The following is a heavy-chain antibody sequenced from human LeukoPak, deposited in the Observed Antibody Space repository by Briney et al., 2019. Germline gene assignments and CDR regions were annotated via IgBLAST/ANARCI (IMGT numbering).Heavy chain of an antibody. D-gene: IGHD6-13*01. CDR1: GGSISSYY. J-gene: IGHJ4*02. CDR2: IYYSGST. V-gene: IGHV4-59*01. Sequence: PSETLSLTCTVSGGSISSYYWSWIRQPPGKGLEWIGYIYYSGSTNYNPSLKSRVTISVDTSKNQFSLKLSSVTAADTDVYYCARVRIAAAGIDYWGQGTLVTVSS. CDR3: ARVRIAAAGIDY.